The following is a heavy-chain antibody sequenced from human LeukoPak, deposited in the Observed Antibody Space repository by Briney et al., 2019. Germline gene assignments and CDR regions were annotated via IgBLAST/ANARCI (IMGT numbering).Heavy chain of an antibody. CDR1: GFTFSDYY. CDR2: ISSSGSTI. J-gene: IGHJ4*02. Sequence: GSLRLSCAASGFTFSDYYMSWIRQAPGKGLEWVSYISSSGSTIYYADSVKGRFTISRDNAKNSLYLQMNSLRAEDTAVYYCARDLYPIVVVTAIPGGIDYWGQGTLVTVSS. V-gene: IGHV3-11*01. CDR3: ARDLYPIVVVTAIPGGIDY. D-gene: IGHD2-21*02.